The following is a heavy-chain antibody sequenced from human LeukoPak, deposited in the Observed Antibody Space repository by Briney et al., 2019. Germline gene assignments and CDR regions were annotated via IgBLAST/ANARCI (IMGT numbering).Heavy chain of an antibody. CDR3: AREGRCGGDCYYDY. Sequence: GGSLRLSCAASGFTFSSYGMHWVRQAPGKGLEWVAVIWYDGSNKYYADSVKGRFTISRDNSKNTLYLQMNSLRAEDTAVYYCAREGRCGGDCYYDYWGQGTLVTVSS. CDR2: IWYDGSNK. D-gene: IGHD2-21*02. V-gene: IGHV3-33*01. J-gene: IGHJ4*02. CDR1: GFTFSSYG.